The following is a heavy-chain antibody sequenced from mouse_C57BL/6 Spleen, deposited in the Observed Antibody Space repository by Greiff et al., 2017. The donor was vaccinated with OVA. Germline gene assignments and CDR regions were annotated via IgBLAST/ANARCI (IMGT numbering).Heavy chain of an antibody. D-gene: IGHD4-1*01. J-gene: IGHJ3*01. CDR2: IYPGDGDT. V-gene: IGHV1-82*01. Sequence: QVQLKESGPELVKPGASVKISCKASGYAFSSFWMNWVKQRPGKGLEWIGRIYPGDGDTNYNGKFKGKATLTADKSSSTAYMQLSSLTSEDSAVYFCARLNWDGAYWGQGTLVTVSA. CDR3: ARLNWDGAY. CDR1: GYAFSSFW.